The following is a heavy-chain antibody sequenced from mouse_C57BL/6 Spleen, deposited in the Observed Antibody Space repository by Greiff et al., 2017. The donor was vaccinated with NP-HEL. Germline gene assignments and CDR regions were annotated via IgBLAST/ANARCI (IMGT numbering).Heavy chain of an antibody. V-gene: IGHV1-39*01. Sequence: VQLKESGPELVKPGASVKISCKASGYSFTDYNMNWVKQSNGKSLEWIGVINPNYGTTSYNQKFKGKATLTVDQSSSTAYMQLNSLTSEDSAVYYCARSTTVVGRGFAYWGQVTLVTVSA. J-gene: IGHJ3*01. CDR3: ARSTTVVGRGFAY. D-gene: IGHD1-1*01. CDR1: GYSFTDYN. CDR2: INPNYGTT.